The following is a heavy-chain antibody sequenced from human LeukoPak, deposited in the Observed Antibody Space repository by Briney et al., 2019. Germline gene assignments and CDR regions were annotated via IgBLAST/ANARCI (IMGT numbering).Heavy chain of an antibody. CDR2: ISSSGSTI. V-gene: IGHV3-11*04. CDR1: GFTFSDYY. Sequence: GGALRVSCAASGFTFSDYYMSWIRQAPGKGLEWVSYISSSGSTIYYADSVKGRFTISRDNAKNSLYMQMNSLRAEDTAVYYCARAAFTSEGDYWGQGTLVTVSS. D-gene: IGHD3-16*01. CDR3: ARAAFTSEGDY. J-gene: IGHJ4*02.